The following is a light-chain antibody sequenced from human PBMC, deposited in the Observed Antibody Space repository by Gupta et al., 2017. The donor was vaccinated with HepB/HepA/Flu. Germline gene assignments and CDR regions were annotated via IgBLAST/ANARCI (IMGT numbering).Light chain of an antibody. CDR1: QSVSSSY. CDR3: QQYGSSPLWT. J-gene: IGKJ1*01. V-gene: IGKV3-20*01. Sequence: EIVLTPSPGSLSFSPGERATLSCRARQSVSSSYLAWYQQKPGQAPRLLIYGASSRATGIPDRFSGSGSGTDFTLTISRREPEDFAVYYCQQYGSSPLWTFGQGTKVEIK. CDR2: GAS.